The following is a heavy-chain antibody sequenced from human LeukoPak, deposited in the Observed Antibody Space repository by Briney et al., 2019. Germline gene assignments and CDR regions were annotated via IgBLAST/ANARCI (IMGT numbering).Heavy chain of an antibody. D-gene: IGHD6-13*01. J-gene: IGHJ6*04. Sequence: PSETLSLTCAVSGGSISSSKWWSWVRQPPGKGLEWIGEIHHSGSTNYNPSLKSRVTISVDKSKNQFSLKLSSVTAADTAVYYCAREPRKALPGYSSSWYVYYYYGMDVWGKGTTVTVSS. CDR1: GGSISSSKW. V-gene: IGHV4-4*02. CDR2: IHHSGST. CDR3: AREPRKALPGYSSSWYVYYYYGMDV.